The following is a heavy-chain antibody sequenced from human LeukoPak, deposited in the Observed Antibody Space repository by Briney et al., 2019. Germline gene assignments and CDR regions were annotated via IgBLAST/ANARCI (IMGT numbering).Heavy chain of an antibody. J-gene: IGHJ4*02. Sequence: GASVKVSCKTSGYTFTDYYIHWVRQAPGQGLEWMGGIIPIFGTANYAQKFQGRVRITTDESTSTAYMELSSLRSEDTAVYYCARGPELERFDYWGQGTLVTVSS. CDR3: ARGPELERFDY. CDR1: GYTFTDYY. CDR2: IIPIFGTA. V-gene: IGHV1-69*05. D-gene: IGHD1-1*01.